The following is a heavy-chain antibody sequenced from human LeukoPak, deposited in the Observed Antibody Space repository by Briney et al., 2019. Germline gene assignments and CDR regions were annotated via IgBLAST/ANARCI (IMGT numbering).Heavy chain of an antibody. CDR3: ARDSYYNENSDDYTPWYFDL. CDR2: ISGSGGST. Sequence: GGSLRLSCAASGFTFSSYAMSWVRQAPGKGLEWVSAISGSGGSTYYADSVKGRFTISRDNSKNTLYLQIISLRAEDTAVYFCARDSYYNENSDDYTPWYFDLWGRGTPVTVSS. J-gene: IGHJ2*01. V-gene: IGHV3-23*01. CDR1: GFTFSSYA. D-gene: IGHD3-22*01.